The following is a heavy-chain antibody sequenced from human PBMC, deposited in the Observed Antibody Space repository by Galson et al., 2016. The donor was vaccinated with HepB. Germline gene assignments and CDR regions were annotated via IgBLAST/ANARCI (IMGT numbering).Heavy chain of an antibody. J-gene: IGHJ4*02. Sequence: SLRLSCAASESTFSRFWISWVRQAPGKGLEWVANINPDGSEQNYADSVKGRFAISRDNAKNSLYLQLDSLRAEDTAIYYCARDFTGSSYDWGYWGQGALVTVYS. CDR3: ARDFTGSSYDWGY. CDR2: INPDGSEQ. V-gene: IGHV3-7*03. CDR1: ESTFSRFW. D-gene: IGHD5-18*01.